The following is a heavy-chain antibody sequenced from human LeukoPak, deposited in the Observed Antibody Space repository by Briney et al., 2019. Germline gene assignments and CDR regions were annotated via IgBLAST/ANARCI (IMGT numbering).Heavy chain of an antibody. CDR1: GFTVSSKY. D-gene: IGHD4-17*01. J-gene: IGHJ4*02. CDR3: ASCPEHYGVFRRNYFDY. CDR2: IYSGGST. V-gene: IGHV3-66*01. Sequence: GGSLRLSCAASGFTVSSKYMSWVRQAPGKGLEWVSVIYSGGSTYYADSVKGRFTISRDNSKITLYLQMNSLRAEDTAVYYCASCPEHYGVFRRNYFDYWGQGTLVTVSS.